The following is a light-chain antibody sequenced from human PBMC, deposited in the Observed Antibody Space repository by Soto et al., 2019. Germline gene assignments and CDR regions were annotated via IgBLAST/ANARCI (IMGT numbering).Light chain of an antibody. CDR1: QSLNRN. CDR2: GAS. J-gene: IGKJ3*01. V-gene: IGKV3D-15*01. Sequence: EILMTQSPATLSVSPGERATLSCRASQSLNRNLAWYQQKPGQAPRLIIYGASTSASGLPARFSGSGSGTDSSHTLHSLQYGEYSLNFIKHYNNCTPPFTFSTAAKMDL. CDR3: KHYNNCTPPFT.